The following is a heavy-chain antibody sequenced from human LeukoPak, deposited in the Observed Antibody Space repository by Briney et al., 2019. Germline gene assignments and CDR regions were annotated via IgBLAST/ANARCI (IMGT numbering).Heavy chain of an antibody. D-gene: IGHD6-19*01. CDR1: GFTFSSYA. CDR2: ISAGGGST. J-gene: IGHJ4*02. V-gene: IGHV3-23*01. Sequence: GGSLRLSCAASGFTFSSYAMTWVRQAPGKGLEWVLAISAGGGSTYYADSVKGRFTISRDNSKNTLYLQLNSLRAEDTAVYYCAKAGGWTNYFDYWGQGTLVTVSS. CDR3: AKAGGWTNYFDY.